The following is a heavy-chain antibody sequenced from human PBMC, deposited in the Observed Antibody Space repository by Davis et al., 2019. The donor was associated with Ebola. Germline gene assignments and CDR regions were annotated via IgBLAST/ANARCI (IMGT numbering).Heavy chain of an antibody. CDR3: ASGSGSLD. Sequence: GESLKISCAASGFTFSTYSMSWVRQAPGKGLEWVSSISSDSDYIYYADSAKGRFTISRDNSKNTLYLHMNRLRPEDTAVYYCASGSGSLDWGQGTLVTVSS. V-gene: IGHV3-21*01. CDR1: GFTFSTYS. CDR2: ISSDSDYI. J-gene: IGHJ4*02. D-gene: IGHD3-10*01.